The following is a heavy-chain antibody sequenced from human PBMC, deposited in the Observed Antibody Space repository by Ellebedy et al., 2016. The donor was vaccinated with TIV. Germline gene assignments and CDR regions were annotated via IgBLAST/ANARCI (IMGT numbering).Heavy chain of an antibody. J-gene: IGHJ4*02. V-gene: IGHV4-4*07. CDR1: GGSVSRYF. Sequence: SETLSLTXTVSGGSVSRYFWSWIRQPAGKGLEWIGRIFTSGRFNYNPSLMSRVTMSVDTPKNQFSLKVTSVTAADTAVYYCAREFRYDFWRGPLDHWGQGTTVTVSS. CDR2: IFTSGRF. D-gene: IGHD3-3*01. CDR3: AREFRYDFWRGPLDH.